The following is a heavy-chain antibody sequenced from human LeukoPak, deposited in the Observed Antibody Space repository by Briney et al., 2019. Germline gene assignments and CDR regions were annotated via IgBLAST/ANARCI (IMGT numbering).Heavy chain of an antibody. CDR1: GYTFTSYG. Sequence: ASVKVSCKASGYTFTSYGISWVRQAPGQGLEWMGWISAYNGNTNYAQKLQGRVTMTTDTSTSTAYMELRSLRSDDTAVYYCARGAYYYDSSDPFDPWGQGTLVTVS. J-gene: IGHJ5*02. D-gene: IGHD3-22*01. CDR2: ISAYNGNT. V-gene: IGHV1-18*01. CDR3: ARGAYYYDSSDPFDP.